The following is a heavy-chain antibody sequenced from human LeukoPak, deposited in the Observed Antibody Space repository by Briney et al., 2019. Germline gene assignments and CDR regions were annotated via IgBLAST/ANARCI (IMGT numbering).Heavy chain of an antibody. CDR3: AKDKGIAAAPLDYMDV. CDR1: GFTFSSYD. D-gene: IGHD6-13*01. V-gene: IGHV3-23*01. J-gene: IGHJ6*03. CDR2: ISGSGGST. Sequence: GGSLRLSCAASGFTFSSYDMHWVRQAPGKGLEWVSAISGSGGSTYYADSVKGRFTISRDNSKNTLYLQMNSLRAEDTAAYYCAKDKGIAAAPLDYMDVWGKGTTVTVSS.